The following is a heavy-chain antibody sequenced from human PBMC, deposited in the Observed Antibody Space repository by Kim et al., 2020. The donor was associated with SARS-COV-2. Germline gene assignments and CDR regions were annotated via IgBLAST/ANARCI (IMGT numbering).Heavy chain of an antibody. V-gene: IGHV4-34*01. CDR3: ARGLSMGFDP. Sequence: SETLSLTCAVYGGSFSGYYWSWIRQPPGKGLEWIGEINHSGSTNYNPSLKSRITISEDTSKNQFSLKLSSVTAADTAVYYCARGLSMGFDPWGQGTLVTVSS. J-gene: IGHJ5*02. CDR1: GGSFSGYY. CDR2: INHSGST.